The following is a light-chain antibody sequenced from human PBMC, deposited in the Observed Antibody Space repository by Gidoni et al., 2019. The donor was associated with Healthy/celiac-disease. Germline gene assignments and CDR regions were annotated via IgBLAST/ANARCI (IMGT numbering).Light chain of an antibody. CDR3: QQSYSTPYT. CDR2: AAS. CDR1: QSISSY. J-gene: IGKJ2*01. V-gene: IGKV1-39*01. Sequence: IQMTQSPSSLSASVGERVNITCRASQSISSYLNWYQQKPGKAPKLLIYAASSLQSGVPSRFSGSGSGTDFTLTISSLQPEDFATYYCQQSYSTPYTFGQGTKLEIK.